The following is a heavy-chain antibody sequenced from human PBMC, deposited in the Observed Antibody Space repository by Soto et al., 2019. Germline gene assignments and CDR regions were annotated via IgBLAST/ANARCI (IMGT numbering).Heavy chain of an antibody. CDR2: ISYDGSNK. V-gene: IGHV3-30*03. J-gene: IGHJ3*02. CDR3: ASPNSQGIDYYDGYDAFDI. D-gene: IGHD3-22*01. Sequence: QPGGSLRLSCAASGFTFSSYGMHWVRQAPGKGLEWVAVISYDGSNKYYADSVKGRFTISRDNSKNTLYLQMNSLRAEDTAVYYCASPNSQGIDYYDGYDAFDIWGQGTMVTVSS. CDR1: GFTFSSYG.